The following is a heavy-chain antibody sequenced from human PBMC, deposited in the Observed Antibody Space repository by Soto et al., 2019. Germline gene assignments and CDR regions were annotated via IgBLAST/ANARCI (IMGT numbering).Heavy chain of an antibody. CDR3: TRGYSRGYEGPSF. D-gene: IGHD3-22*01. CDR2: FIPMSGTA. CDR1: GGTFSSYV. Sequence: QVQLVQSGAEVKKPGSSVKVSCKASGGTFSSYVISWVRQAPGQGLEWMGGFIPMSGTAKYAQKFQGRVTITADESTSTAYMELSSLRSDDTAVYYCTRGYSRGYEGPSFWGQGTLVTVSS. V-gene: IGHV1-69*01. J-gene: IGHJ4*02.